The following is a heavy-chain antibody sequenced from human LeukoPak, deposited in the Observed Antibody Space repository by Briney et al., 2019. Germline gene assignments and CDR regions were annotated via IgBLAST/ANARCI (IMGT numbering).Heavy chain of an antibody. J-gene: IGHJ4*02. CDR1: GGSISSYY. CDR3: ARGVSIAAAGYRIFYFDY. CDR2: INHSGST. V-gene: IGHV4-34*01. Sequence: PSETLSLTCTVSGGSISSYYWSWIRQPPGKGLEWIGEINHSGSTNYNPSLKSRVTISVDTSKNQFSLKLSSVTAADTAVYYCARGVSIAAAGYRIFYFDYWGQGTLVTVSS. D-gene: IGHD6-13*01.